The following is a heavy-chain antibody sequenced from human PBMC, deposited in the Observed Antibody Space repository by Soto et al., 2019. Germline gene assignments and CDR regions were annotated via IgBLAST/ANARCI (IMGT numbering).Heavy chain of an antibody. J-gene: IGHJ3*02. D-gene: IGHD6-13*01. Sequence: SLRLSCAASGFTFSSYGMHWVRQTPGRGLGWVAVISYDGSNTYYTDSVKGRFTISRDNSKNTLYLQMNSLRPEDTAIYYCAKLRSSSWTQYAFDIWGHGTMVTVSS. CDR2: ISYDGSNT. CDR1: GFTFSSYG. V-gene: IGHV3-30*18. CDR3: AKLRSSSWTQYAFDI.